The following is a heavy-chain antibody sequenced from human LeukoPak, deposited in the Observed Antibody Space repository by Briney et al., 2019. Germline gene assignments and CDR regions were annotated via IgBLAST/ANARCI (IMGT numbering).Heavy chain of an antibody. J-gene: IGHJ4*02. CDR3: ARGRFTVSFKPYLVN. CDR1: GGSFSGYY. CDR2: INHSGST. D-gene: IGHD2-21*01. V-gene: IGHV4-34*01. Sequence: SETLSLTCAVYGGSFSGYYWSWIRQPPGKGREWIGEINHSGSTNYNPSLMSRVTISVDTSKNQFSLKLRSVTAADTAVDYCARGRFTVSFKPYLVNWGQRTLVTVSS.